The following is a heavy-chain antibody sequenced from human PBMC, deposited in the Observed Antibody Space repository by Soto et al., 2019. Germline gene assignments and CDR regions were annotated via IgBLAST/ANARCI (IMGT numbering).Heavy chain of an antibody. CDR3: VKVGKLIHLWYWFDH. J-gene: IGHJ5*02. CDR1: GFTFSSHS. CDR2: ITSNGVST. V-gene: IGHV3-64D*06. D-gene: IGHD5-18*01. Sequence: GGSLRLSCSASGFTFSSHSMYWVRQAPGKGLEYVSAITSNGVSTFYADSVKDRFTISRDNSKNTLYLQMSSLRAEDTAVYYCVKVGKLIHLWYWFDHWGQGTLVTVSS.